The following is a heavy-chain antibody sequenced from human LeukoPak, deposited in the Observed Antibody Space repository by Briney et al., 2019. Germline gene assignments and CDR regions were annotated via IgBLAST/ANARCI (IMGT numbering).Heavy chain of an antibody. CDR1: GFTFSSYG. CDR2: IKQDGIVK. CDR3: ARLGGETTRFDL. Sequence: PGRSLRLSCAASGFTFSSYGMHWVRQAPGRGLDWVATIKQDGIVKHYVDSVKGRFTISRDNAENSLYLQMDSLRVDDTAVYYCARLGGETTRFDLWGQGALVTVSS. D-gene: IGHD1-7*01. J-gene: IGHJ5*02. V-gene: IGHV3-7*01.